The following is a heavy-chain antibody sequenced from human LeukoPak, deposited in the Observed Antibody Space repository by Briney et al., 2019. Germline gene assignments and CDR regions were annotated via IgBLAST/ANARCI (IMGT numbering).Heavy chain of an antibody. V-gene: IGHV3-30-3*01. J-gene: IGHJ4*02. CDR2: ISYDGSNK. Sequence: GGSLRLSCAASGFTFSSYAMHWVRQAPGKGLEWVAVISYDGSNKDYADSVKGRFTISRDNSKNTLYLQMNSLRAEDTAVYYCARETTVAGPGYFDYWGQGTLVTVSS. D-gene: IGHD6-19*01. CDR1: GFTFSSYA. CDR3: ARETTVAGPGYFDY.